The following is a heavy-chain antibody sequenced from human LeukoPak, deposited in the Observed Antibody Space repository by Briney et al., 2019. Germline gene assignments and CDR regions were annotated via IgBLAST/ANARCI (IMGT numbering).Heavy chain of an antibody. CDR2: ISSGGSDI. CDR3: AKGRNDYGDAALNY. D-gene: IGHD4-17*01. J-gene: IGHJ4*02. CDR1: GFTFSTYS. Sequence: GGSLRLSCAASGFTFSTYSLHWVRQAPGKGLEWVAVISSGGSDIYYADSVKGRFTISRDNSRNTLYLQMNSLRAEDTAGYYCAKGRNDYGDAALNYWGQGTLVTVSS. V-gene: IGHV3-30*04.